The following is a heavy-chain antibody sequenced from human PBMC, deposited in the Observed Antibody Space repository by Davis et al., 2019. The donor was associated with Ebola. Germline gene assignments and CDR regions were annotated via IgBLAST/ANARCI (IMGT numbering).Heavy chain of an antibody. CDR2: ISSGGGAP. Sequence: GESLKISCAASGFTFSTYAMGWVRQAPGKGLEWVSDISSGGGAPYYADSVKGRFTTFRDNPKNTLYLQMNSLRAEDTAVYYCARDTDYWGQGTLVTVSS. J-gene: IGHJ4*02. V-gene: IGHV3-23*01. CDR3: ARDTDY. CDR1: GFTFSTYA.